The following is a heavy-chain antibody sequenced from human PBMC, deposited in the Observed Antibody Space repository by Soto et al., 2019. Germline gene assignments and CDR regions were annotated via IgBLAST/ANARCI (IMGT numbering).Heavy chain of an antibody. D-gene: IGHD6-25*01. CDR2: IWYDGITK. Sequence: QVQLVESGGGEVQAGMSLRLACAAYGLTFSAYGMHWVRQDTGKWLEWVAIIWYDGITKYYTDSVECRFTIYRDNSKNTVDLRMYGLRAEDTAVYYCAIDDIPGIAEATYGMDVWGQGTTVNV. V-gene: IGHV3-33*01. CDR1: GLTFSAYG. CDR3: AIDDIPGIAEATYGMDV. J-gene: IGHJ6*02.